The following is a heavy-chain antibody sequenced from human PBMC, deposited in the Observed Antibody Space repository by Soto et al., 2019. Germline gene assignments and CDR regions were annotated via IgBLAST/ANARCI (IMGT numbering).Heavy chain of an antibody. V-gene: IGHV4-59*01. Sequence: SETLSLTCTVSGRSLSSGFWGWFRQPPGKGLEWIGYVDYTGSTDYNPSLTSRLTISLDTSTSHFSLKLTSATAADTALYFCAGGGGWLTDYWGQGTLVTVSS. CDR3: AGGGGWLTDY. J-gene: IGHJ4*02. CDR2: VDYTGST. D-gene: IGHD6-19*01. CDR1: GRSLSSGF.